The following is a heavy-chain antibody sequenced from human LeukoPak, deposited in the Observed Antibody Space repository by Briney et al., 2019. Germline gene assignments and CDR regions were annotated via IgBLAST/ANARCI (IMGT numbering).Heavy chain of an antibody. CDR3: AREGDILGRGGFDP. Sequence: GGSLRLSCAASGFTFSNYAMSWVRQAPGRGLEWLSSISGSGGNTYYADSVKGRFTISRDNSKNTLYLQMNSLRAEDTAVYYCAREGDILGRGGFDPWGQGTLVTASS. J-gene: IGHJ5*02. CDR2: ISGSGGNT. V-gene: IGHV3-23*01. D-gene: IGHD3-9*01. CDR1: GFTFSNYA.